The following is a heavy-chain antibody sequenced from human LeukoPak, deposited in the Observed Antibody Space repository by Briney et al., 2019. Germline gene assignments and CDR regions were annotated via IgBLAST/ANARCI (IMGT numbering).Heavy chain of an antibody. CDR3: ARGGVGGYDYFDS. D-gene: IGHD5-12*01. Sequence: KPSQTLSLTCTVSGGSISSDDYSWSWIRQPPGKGPEWIGHITYSGSTDYSPSLRSRVTMSVDTSKNQFSLKLNSVTAAETAMYFCARGGVGGYDYFDSWGQGTLVAVSS. CDR2: ITYSGST. J-gene: IGHJ4*02. V-gene: IGHV4-30-4*01. CDR1: GGSISSDDYS.